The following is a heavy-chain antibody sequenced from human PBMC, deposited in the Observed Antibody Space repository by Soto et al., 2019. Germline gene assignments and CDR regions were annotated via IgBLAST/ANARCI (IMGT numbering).Heavy chain of an antibody. CDR1: GGSISSGGYY. V-gene: IGHV4-31*03. CDR2: IYYSGST. Sequence: SETQALTCTVSGGSISSGGYYWSWIRQHPGKGLEWIGYIYYSGSTYYNPSLKSRVTISVDTSKNQFSLKLSSVTAADTAVYYCARVDRRGYSYGYGKFCFDYWGQGTLVTVSS. D-gene: IGHD5-18*01. CDR3: ARVDRRGYSYGYGKFCFDY. J-gene: IGHJ4*02.